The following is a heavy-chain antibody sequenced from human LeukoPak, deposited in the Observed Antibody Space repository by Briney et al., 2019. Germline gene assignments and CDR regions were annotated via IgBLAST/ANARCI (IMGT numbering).Heavy chain of an antibody. CDR1: GFTFSSYA. V-gene: IGHV3-23*01. CDR2: ISGSGGST. Sequence: PGGSLRLSCAASGFTFSSYAMSWVRQAPGKGLEWVSAISGSGGSTYYADSVKGRFTISRDNSKNTLYLQMNSLRAEDTAVYYCAKDLGYYYGSGSYPSDYWGQGTLVTVSS. D-gene: IGHD3-10*01. CDR3: AKDLGYYYGSGSYPSDY. J-gene: IGHJ4*02.